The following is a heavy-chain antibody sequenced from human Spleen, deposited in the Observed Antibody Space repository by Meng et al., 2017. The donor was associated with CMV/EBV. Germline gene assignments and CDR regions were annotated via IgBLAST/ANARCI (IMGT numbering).Heavy chain of an antibody. J-gene: IGHJ4*02. CDR1: GGSISSGNCY. V-gene: IGHV4-39*07. D-gene: IGHD6-19*01. CDR3: ARIIRDSSGWYGGYFDY. CDR2: VYYSGST. Sequence: SETLSLTCTVSGGSISSGNCYWGWIRQPPGKGLEWIGSVYYSGSTYYNPSLKSRVTISVDRSKNQFSLRLSSVIAADTARYYCARIIRDSSGWYGGYFDYWGQGTLVTVSS.